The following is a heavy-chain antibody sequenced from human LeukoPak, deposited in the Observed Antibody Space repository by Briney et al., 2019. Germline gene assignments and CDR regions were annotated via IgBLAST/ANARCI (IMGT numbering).Heavy chain of an antibody. Sequence: GESLKISCKGSGYSFTNYWIGWVRQMPGKGLEWMGIIYPGDSDTRYSPSFQGQVTISADKSISTAYLQWSSLKASDTAMYYCARQGRYCSSTSCSDNWFDPWGQGTLVTVSS. CDR3: ARQGRYCSSTSCSDNWFDP. V-gene: IGHV5-51*01. D-gene: IGHD2-2*01. CDR1: GYSFTNYW. CDR2: IYPGDSDT. J-gene: IGHJ5*02.